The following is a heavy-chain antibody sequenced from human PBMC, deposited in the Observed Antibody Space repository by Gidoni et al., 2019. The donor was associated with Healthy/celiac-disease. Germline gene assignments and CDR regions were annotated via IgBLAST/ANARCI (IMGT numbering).Heavy chain of an antibody. CDR3: AKEVYVITFGGVIVWWRYFDY. CDR2: ISGSGGST. J-gene: IGHJ4*02. CDR1: GFPFSSYA. V-gene: IGHV3-23*01. D-gene: IGHD3-16*02. Sequence: EVQLLESGGGLVQPGGSLILSCAASGFPFSSYAMSWVRQAPGKGLEWVSAISGSGGSTYYADSVKGRFTISRDNSKNTPYLQMNSLRAEDTAVYYCAKEVYVITFGGVIVWWRYFDYWGQGTLVTVSS.